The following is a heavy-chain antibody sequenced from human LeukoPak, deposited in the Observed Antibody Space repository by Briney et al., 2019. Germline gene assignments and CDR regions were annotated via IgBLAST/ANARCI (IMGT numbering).Heavy chain of an antibody. CDR2: IYPGYSYY. CDR1: GYFFNSFW. V-gene: IGHV5-51*01. CDR3: ARSYGSGSYCGAFDI. Sequence: GESLKISCQGSGYFFNSFWIDWVRQMPGKGLEWMGIIYPGYSYYRYSRSLQGQVTMSAHKSIRTADLQGSSLKASDTAMYYCARSYGSGSYCGAFDIWGQGTMVTVCS. D-gene: IGHD3-10*01. J-gene: IGHJ3*02.